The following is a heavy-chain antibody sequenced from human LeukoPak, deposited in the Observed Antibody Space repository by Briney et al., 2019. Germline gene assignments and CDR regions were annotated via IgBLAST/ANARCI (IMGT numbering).Heavy chain of an antibody. Sequence: GGSLRLSCVASQFTFNNFAMNWVRQAPGKGLEWVAALRGDGGATYHADSVRGRFTISRDNSKNTLYLQMDSLRVEDTAVYHCAKSHDFWSGYSLDYYYYGMDVWGQGTMVTVSS. CDR1: QFTFNNFA. J-gene: IGHJ6*02. CDR3: AKSHDFWSGYSLDYYYYGMDV. D-gene: IGHD3-3*01. CDR2: LRGDGGAT. V-gene: IGHV3-23*01.